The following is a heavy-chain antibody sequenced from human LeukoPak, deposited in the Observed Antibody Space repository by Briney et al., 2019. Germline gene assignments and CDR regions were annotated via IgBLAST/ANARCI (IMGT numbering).Heavy chain of an antibody. CDR2: IIPILGIA. CDR1: GGTFSSFG. V-gene: IGHV1-69*04. Sequence: GASVKVSCKASGGTFSSFGISWVRQAPGQGLEWTGRIIPILGIANYAQKFQGRVTITADKSTSTAYMELSSLRSEDTAVYYCASAPAQLRYFDWLFDYWGQGTLVTVSS. D-gene: IGHD3-9*01. CDR3: ASAPAQLRYFDWLFDY. J-gene: IGHJ4*02.